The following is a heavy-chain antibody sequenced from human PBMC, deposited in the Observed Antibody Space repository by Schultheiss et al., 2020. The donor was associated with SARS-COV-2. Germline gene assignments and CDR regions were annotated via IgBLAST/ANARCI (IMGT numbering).Heavy chain of an antibody. V-gene: IGHV3-74*01. J-gene: IGHJ4*02. CDR3: ARGADGSKAVDY. CDR1: GFTFSSYW. D-gene: IGHD3-16*01. Sequence: GGSLRLSCAASGFTFSSYWMHWVRQAPGKGLVWVSRINSDGSNTSYADSVKGRFTISRDNAKNTLYMQMKSLRAEDTAVYFCARGADGSKAVDYWGQGTLVTVSS. CDR2: INSDGSNT.